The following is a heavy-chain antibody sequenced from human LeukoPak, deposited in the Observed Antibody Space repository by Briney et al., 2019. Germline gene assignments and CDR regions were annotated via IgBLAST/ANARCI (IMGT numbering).Heavy chain of an antibody. CDR2: INTNTGNP. D-gene: IGHD3-10*01. CDR3: ARDHLWFGGLLGVDY. Sequence: ASVKVSCKASGYTFTSYAMNWVRQAPGQGLEWMRWINTNTGNPTYAQGFTGRFVFSLDTSVSTAYLQISSLKAEDTAVYYCARDHLWFGGLLGVDYWGQGTLVTVSS. J-gene: IGHJ4*02. V-gene: IGHV7-4-1*02. CDR1: GYTFTSYA.